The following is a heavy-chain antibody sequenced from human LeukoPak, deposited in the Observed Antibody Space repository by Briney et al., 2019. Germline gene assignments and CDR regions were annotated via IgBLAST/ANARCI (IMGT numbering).Heavy chain of an antibody. CDR2: ISYDGSNK. V-gene: IGHV3-30*04. CDR3: KTDFLSGTYQDWYFDL. D-gene: IGHD3-3*01. J-gene: IGHJ2*01. Sequence: GGSLRLSCAASGFTFSSYAMHWVRQAPGKGLEWVAVISYDGSNKYYADSVKGRFTISRDNSKNTLYLQMNSLQTEDTAVYYCKTDFLSGTYQDWYFDLWGRGTLVTVSS. CDR1: GFTFSSYA.